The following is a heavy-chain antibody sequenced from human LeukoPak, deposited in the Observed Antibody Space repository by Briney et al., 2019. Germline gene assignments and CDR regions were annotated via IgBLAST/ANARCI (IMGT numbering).Heavy chain of an antibody. CDR2: ISSSGSTI. V-gene: IGHV3-48*03. CDR1: GFTFSSYE. CDR3: VVVREGGWYYFDY. J-gene: IGHJ4*02. Sequence: GGSLRLSCAASGFTFSSYEMNWVRQAPGKGLEGVSYISSSGSTIYYADSVKGRFTISRDNAKNSLYLQMNSLRAEDTAVYYCVVVREGGWYYFDYWGQGTLVTVSS. D-gene: IGHD6-19*01.